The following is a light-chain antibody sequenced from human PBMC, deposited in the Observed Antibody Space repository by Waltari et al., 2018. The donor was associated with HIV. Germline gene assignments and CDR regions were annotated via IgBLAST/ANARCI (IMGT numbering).Light chain of an antibody. CDR1: QDIRKY. CDR2: DAS. Sequence: DFQMTQSPSSLSPSVAHRVTCTCQASQDIRKYLNWYQQKPGKAPKLLIFDASHLKIGVPSRFSGSGSDTHFTLTISSLQPEDFATYFCQQYHRVPLNFGGGTKVEIK. V-gene: IGKV1-33*01. J-gene: IGKJ4*01. CDR3: QQYHRVPLN.